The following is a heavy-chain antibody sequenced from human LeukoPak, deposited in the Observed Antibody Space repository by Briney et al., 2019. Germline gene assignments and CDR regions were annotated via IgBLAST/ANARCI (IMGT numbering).Heavy chain of an antibody. CDR1: GGSISSYY. V-gene: IGHV4-59*01. CDR2: IYYSGST. J-gene: IGHJ5*02. Sequence: PSETLSLTCTVSGGSISSYYWSWIRQPPGKGLEWIGYIYYSGSTNYNPSLKSRVTMSVDTSKNQFSLKLSSVTAADTAVYYCARGGSTSYREFLYNWFDPWGQGTLVTVSS. D-gene: IGHD3-10*01. CDR3: ARGGSTSYREFLYNWFDP.